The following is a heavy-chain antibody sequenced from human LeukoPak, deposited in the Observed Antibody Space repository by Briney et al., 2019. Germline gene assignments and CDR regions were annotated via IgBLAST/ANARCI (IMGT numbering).Heavy chain of an antibody. CDR3: ARTPLERIYCMDV. CDR1: GYTFTGYY. V-gene: IGHV1-2*02. D-gene: IGHD1-1*01. Sequence: GASVKVSCKASGYTFTGYYMHWVRQAPGQGLEWMGWINPNSGGTNYAQKFQGRVTMTRDTSISTAYMELSRLRSDDTAVYYCARTPLERIYCMDVWGQGTTVTVSS. J-gene: IGHJ6*02. CDR2: INPNSGGT.